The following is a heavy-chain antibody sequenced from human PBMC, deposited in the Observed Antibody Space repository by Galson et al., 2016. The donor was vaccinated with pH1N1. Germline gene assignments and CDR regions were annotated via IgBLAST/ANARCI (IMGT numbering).Heavy chain of an antibody. J-gene: IGHJ2*01. CDR3: AKEDYYDTDLSDWYFDL. D-gene: IGHD3-22*01. CDR2: IIPIFNTA. Sequence: QSGAEVKKPGASVKVSCKASGGTFGSYGINWVRQAPGQGLEWMGGIIPIFNTAKYAQNFQGRATITADESTTTAYMELNSLRSEDTAVYYCAKEDYYDTDLSDWYFDLWGRGTLLTVSS. CDR1: GGTFGSYG. V-gene: IGHV1-69*13.